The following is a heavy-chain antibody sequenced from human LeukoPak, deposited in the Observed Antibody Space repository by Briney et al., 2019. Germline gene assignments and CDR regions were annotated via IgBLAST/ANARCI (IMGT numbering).Heavy chain of an antibody. CDR2: ISSSGSTI. V-gene: IGHV3-11*01. Sequence: GGSLRLSCAASGFTFSDYYMSWIRQAPGKGLEWVSYISSSGSTIYYADSVKGRFTISRDNAKNSLYLQMNSLRAEDTAVYYCAVCHWHSSGCRNDYWGQGTLVTVSS. CDR3: AVCHWHSSGCRNDY. D-gene: IGHD6-19*01. CDR1: GFTFSDYY. J-gene: IGHJ4*02.